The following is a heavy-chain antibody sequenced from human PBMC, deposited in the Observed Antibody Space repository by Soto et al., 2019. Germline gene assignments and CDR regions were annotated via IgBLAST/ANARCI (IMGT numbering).Heavy chain of an antibody. CDR1: GFTFTTYS. CDR2: IVQDGST. V-gene: IGHV3-23*01. Sequence: EVQLLESGGVSVLPGGSLRLSCAASGFTFTTYSLSWVRQAPGKGPEWVSGIVQDGSTKYADSVRGRFTISRDNSKNTVFLQMFRLRGEDTAVYYCAKELRPDGGSDFDHWGHGTLVTVSS. CDR3: AKELRPDGGSDFDH. D-gene: IGHD4-17*01. J-gene: IGHJ4*01.